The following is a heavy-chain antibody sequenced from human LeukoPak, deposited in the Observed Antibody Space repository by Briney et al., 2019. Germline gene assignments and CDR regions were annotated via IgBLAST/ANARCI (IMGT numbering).Heavy chain of an antibody. CDR3: ARRDKRYSGRPPLDY. CDR1: GGSFSGYY. V-gene: IGHV4-34*01. Sequence: SETLSLTCAVYGGSFSGYYWSWIRQPPGKGLEWIGEINHSGSTNYNPSLKSRVTISVDTSKNQFSLKLSSVTAADTAVYYCARRDKRYSGRPPLDYWGQGTLVTVSS. J-gene: IGHJ4*02. CDR2: INHSGST. D-gene: IGHD1-26*01.